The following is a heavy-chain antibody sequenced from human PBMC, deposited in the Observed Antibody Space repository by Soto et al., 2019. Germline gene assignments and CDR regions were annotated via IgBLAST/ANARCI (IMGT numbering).Heavy chain of an antibody. CDR3: AKCGKVSVSGAWDY. V-gene: IGHV3-23*01. CDR2: ISGSGGST. CDR1: GFTFSSYA. D-gene: IGHD6-25*01. Sequence: GGSLRLSCAASGFTFSSYAMSWVRQAPGKGLEWVSAISGSGGSTYYADSVKGRFTISRDNSKNTLYLQMNSLRAEDTAVYYCAKCGKVSVSGAWDYWGQGTLVTVSS. J-gene: IGHJ4*02.